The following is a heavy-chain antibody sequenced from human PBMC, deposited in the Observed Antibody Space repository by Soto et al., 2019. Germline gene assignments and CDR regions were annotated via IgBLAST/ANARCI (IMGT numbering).Heavy chain of an antibody. CDR2: INAYNGNT. CDR1: GYTFNSYG. D-gene: IGHD3-16*01. V-gene: IGHV1-18*01. J-gene: IGHJ4*02. CDR3: ARDPALGGPFDY. Sequence: ASVKISCKASGYTFNSYGISWVRQAPGQGLEWMGWINAYNGNTKYAQKVQGRVIMTTDTSASTAYMELRSLRSDDTAVYYCARDPALGGPFDYWGQGPLVTVSS.